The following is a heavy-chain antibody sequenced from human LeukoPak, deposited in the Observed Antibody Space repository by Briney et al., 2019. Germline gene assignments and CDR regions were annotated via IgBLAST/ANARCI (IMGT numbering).Heavy chain of an antibody. Sequence: GGSLRLSCAASGXTFSSYWMHWVRQAPGKGLMWVSRINSDGSRTTYADSVRGRFTISRDNAKSTLYLQMNSLRAEDTAVYYCARVRDDYTYFDCWGQGTLVTVSS. CDR2: INSDGSRT. D-gene: IGHD4-11*01. CDR3: ARVRDDYTYFDC. J-gene: IGHJ4*02. CDR1: GXTFSSYW. V-gene: IGHV3-74*01.